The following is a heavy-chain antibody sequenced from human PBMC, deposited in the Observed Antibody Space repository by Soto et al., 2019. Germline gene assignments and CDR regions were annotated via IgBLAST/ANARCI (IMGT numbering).Heavy chain of an antibody. D-gene: IGHD1-26*01. Sequence: SETLSLTCTVSGGSISSNYWSWIRQPPGKGLEWIGNIYYSGSTNYNPSLKSRVTISVDTSKNQFSLKLSSVTAADTAVYYCARGGAIVGATFPNAFDIWGQGTMVTVSS. CDR3: ARGGAIVGATFPNAFDI. CDR1: GGSISSNY. V-gene: IGHV4-59*01. J-gene: IGHJ3*02. CDR2: IYYSGST.